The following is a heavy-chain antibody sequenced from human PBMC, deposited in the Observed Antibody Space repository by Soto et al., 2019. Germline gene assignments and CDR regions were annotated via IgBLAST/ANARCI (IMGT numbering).Heavy chain of an antibody. J-gene: IGHJ6*02. Sequence: GGSLRLSCVASGFTFSFYGMTWVRQAPGMGLEWVSTISETGGNTYHANSVKGRFTISRDNSKNTLYLQMNSLRAEDTAIYYCTKVGFRSGSQYYGLDVWGQGTTVTVSS. CDR2: ISETGGNT. CDR1: GFTFSFYG. V-gene: IGHV3-23*01. D-gene: IGHD3-10*01. CDR3: TKVGFRSGSQYYGLDV.